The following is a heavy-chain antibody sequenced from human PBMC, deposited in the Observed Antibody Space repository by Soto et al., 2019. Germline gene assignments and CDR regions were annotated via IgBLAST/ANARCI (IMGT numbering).Heavy chain of an antibody. CDR2: ISWNSGSI. CDR1: GFTFDDYA. D-gene: IGHD4-17*01. J-gene: IGHJ4*02. CDR3: AKDMGRGNGEFDY. V-gene: IGHV3-9*01. Sequence: VQLVESGGGLVQPGRSLRLSCAASGFTFDDYAMHWVRQVPGKGLEWVSRISWNSGSIAYADSVKGRFTISRDNAKNSLYLQMNSLRTEDTALYYCAKDMGRGNGEFDYWGQGTLVTVSS.